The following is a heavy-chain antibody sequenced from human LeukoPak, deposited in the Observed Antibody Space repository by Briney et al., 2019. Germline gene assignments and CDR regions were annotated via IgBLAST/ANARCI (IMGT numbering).Heavy chain of an antibody. CDR1: GDSISSSYF. CDR3: ARDSIVVVPAAMSEGWFDP. J-gene: IGHJ5*02. D-gene: IGHD2-2*01. CDR2: INHSGST. V-gene: IGHV4/OR15-8*01. Sequence: SETLSLTCYVSGDSISSSYFWGWIRQPPGKGLEWIGEINHSGSTNYNPSLKSRVTISVDTSKNQFSLKLSSVTAADTAVYYCARDSIVVVPAAMSEGWFDPWGQGTLVTVSS.